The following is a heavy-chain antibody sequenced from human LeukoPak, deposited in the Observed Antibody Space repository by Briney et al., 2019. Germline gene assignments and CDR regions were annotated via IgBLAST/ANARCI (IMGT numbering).Heavy chain of an antibody. CDR1: GFTFSSYG. CDR3: ARVRYCSGGSCYGNWYDP. V-gene: IGHV3-30*03. D-gene: IGHD2-15*01. J-gene: IGHJ5*02. CDR2: ISYDGSNK. Sequence: GGSLRLSCAASGFTFSSYGMHWVRQAPGKGLEWVAVISYDGSNKYYADSVKGRFTISRDNSKNTLYLQMNSLRAEDTAVYYCARVRYCSGGSCYGNWYDPWGQGTLVTVSS.